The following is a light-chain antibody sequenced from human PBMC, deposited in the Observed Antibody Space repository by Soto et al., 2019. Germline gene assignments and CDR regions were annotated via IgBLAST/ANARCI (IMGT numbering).Light chain of an antibody. Sequence: EILMTQSPLTLSVSPGEGATLSCRASQNINSNWAWYQQRPGQAPRDLIYGASSRASGIPDRFSGSGSWTDFTLTTNRLEPDDFVVYYCQQYKYWPPLTFGGGTRVESK. V-gene: IGKV3D-15*01. CDR3: QQYKYWPPLT. J-gene: IGKJ4*02. CDR2: GAS. CDR1: QNINSN.